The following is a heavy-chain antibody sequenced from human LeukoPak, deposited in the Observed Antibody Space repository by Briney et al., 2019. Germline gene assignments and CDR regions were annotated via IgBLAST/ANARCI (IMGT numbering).Heavy chain of an antibody. V-gene: IGHV1-24*01. CDR1: GYTLTELS. J-gene: IGHJ4*02. CDR2: FDPEDGET. D-gene: IGHD2-2*01. CDR3: ATMRDTSPTFDY. Sequence: GASVKVSCKVSGYTLTELSMHWVRQAPGKGLEWMGGFDPEDGETIYAQKFQGRVTMTEDTSTDTAYMELSSLRSEDTAVYHCATMRDTSPTFDYWGQGTLVTVSS.